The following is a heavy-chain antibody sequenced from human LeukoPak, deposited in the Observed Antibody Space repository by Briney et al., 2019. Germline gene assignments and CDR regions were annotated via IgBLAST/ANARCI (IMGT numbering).Heavy chain of an antibody. CDR3: ARDGRKKDTAIY. D-gene: IGHD5-18*01. CDR1: GGSISSGDYY. Sequence: PSETLSLTCTVSGGSISSGDYYWSWIRQPPGKGLEWIGYIYYSGSTYYNPSLKSRVTISVDTSKNQFSLKLSSVTAADTAMYYCARDGRKKDTAIYWGQGTLVTVSS. V-gene: IGHV4-30-4*01. CDR2: IYYSGST. J-gene: IGHJ4*02.